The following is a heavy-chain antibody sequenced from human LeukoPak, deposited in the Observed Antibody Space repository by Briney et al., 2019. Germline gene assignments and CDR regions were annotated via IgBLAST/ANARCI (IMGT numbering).Heavy chain of an antibody. Sequence: GASVKVSCKASGYTFTSYYMHWVRQAPGQGLEWMGIINPSGGSTSYAQKFQGRVTMTRDTSTSTVYMELSSLGSEDTAVYYCARDSGTTHYGMDVWGQGTTVTVSS. CDR1: GYTFTSYY. J-gene: IGHJ6*02. V-gene: IGHV1-46*01. CDR2: INPSGGST. D-gene: IGHD1-7*01. CDR3: ARDSGTTHYGMDV.